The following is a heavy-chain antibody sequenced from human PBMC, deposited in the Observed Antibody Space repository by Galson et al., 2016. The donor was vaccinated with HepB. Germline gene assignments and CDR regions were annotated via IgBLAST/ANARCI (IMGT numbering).Heavy chain of an antibody. CDR2: VKFDGNAK. CDR3: ARAPLEMATIQRGYFDY. J-gene: IGHJ4*02. Sequence: SLRLSCAASGFTFSSYWMTLVRQAPGKGLEWVANVKFDGNAKDYVDSVKGRFTISRDNAKNSLYLQMNSLRAEDTAVYYCARAPLEMATIQRGYFDYWGQGTLVTVSS. V-gene: IGHV3-7*01. CDR1: GFTFSSYW. D-gene: IGHD5-24*01.